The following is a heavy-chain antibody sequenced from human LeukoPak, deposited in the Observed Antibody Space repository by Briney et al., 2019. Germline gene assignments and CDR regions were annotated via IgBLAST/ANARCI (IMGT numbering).Heavy chain of an antibody. CDR3: ARDPRSCSSTSCYLDYGMDV. CDR2: IWYDGSNK. Sequence: GGSLRLSCAASGFTFSSYGMRWVRQAPGKGLEWVAVIWYDGSNKYYADSVKGRFTISRDNSKNTLYLQMNSLRAEDTAVYYCARDPRSCSSTSCYLDYGMDVWGQGTTVTVSS. V-gene: IGHV3-33*01. CDR1: GFTFSSYG. D-gene: IGHD2-2*01. J-gene: IGHJ6*02.